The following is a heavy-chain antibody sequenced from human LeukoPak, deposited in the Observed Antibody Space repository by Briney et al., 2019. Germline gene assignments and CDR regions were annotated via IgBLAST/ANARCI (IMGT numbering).Heavy chain of an antibody. CDR2: IYYSGST. Sequence: SETLSLTCTVSGGSISSYYWNWIRQPPWKGLEWIGYIYYSGSTNYNPSLKSRVTISVDTSKNQFSLKLSSVSAADTAVYYCARGPQESYYYYMDVWGKGTTVTVSS. CDR1: GGSISSYY. J-gene: IGHJ6*03. CDR3: ARGPQESYYYYMDV. V-gene: IGHV4-59*01.